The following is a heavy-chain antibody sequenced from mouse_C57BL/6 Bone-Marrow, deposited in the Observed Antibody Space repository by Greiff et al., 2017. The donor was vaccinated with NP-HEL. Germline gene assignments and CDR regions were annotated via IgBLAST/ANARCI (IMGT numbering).Heavy chain of an antibody. CDR3: ARFDGYPLAMDY. D-gene: IGHD2-3*01. CDR2: LNSDGSST. CDR1: GFTFSDYY. V-gene: IGHV5-16*01. J-gene: IGHJ4*01. Sequence: DVKLVESEGGLVQPGSSMKLSCTASGFTFSDYYMAWVRQVPEKGLEWVANLNSDGSSTYYLDSLNSRFIISRDNAKNILYLQMGSLKSEDTAAYYCARFDGYPLAMDYWGQGTSVTVSS.